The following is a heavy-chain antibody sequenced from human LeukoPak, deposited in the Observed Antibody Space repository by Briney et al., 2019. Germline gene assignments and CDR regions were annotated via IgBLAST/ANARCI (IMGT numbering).Heavy chain of an antibody. CDR2: ISDSGGST. CDR1: GITLSNYG. Sequence: GGSLRLSCAVSGITLSNYGMSWVRQAPGKGLEWVAGISDSGGSTNYANSVKGRFSISRDNPKNTLYLQMNSLRAEDTAVYFCAKRGVVIRVILVGFHKEAYYFDSWGQGALVTVSS. V-gene: IGHV3-23*01. D-gene: IGHD3-22*01. CDR3: AKRGVVIRVILVGFHKEAYYFDS. J-gene: IGHJ4*02.